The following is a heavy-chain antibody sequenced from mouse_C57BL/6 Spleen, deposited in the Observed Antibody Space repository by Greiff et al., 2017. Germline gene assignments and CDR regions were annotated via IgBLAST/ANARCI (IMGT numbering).Heavy chain of an antibody. CDR3: ARRGYDYAMDY. J-gene: IGHJ4*01. V-gene: IGHV5-9*04. Sequence: EVQGVESGRGLVKPGGSLTLSCAASGFTFSSYTMSWVRQTPEKRLEWVATISGGGGNTYSPDSVTGRFTISRDNAKNTLDLQLGRLRSEETAVDYCARRGYDYAMDYWGKGTAVTVYS. CDR2: ISGGGGNT. CDR1: GFTFSSYT. D-gene: IGHD2-2*01.